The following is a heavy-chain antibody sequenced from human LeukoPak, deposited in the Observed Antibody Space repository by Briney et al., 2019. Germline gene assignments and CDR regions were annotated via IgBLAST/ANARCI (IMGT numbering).Heavy chain of an antibody. CDR2: IYSGGST. CDR1: GFTVSSKY. CDR3: VRNLAVAGTCFDS. Sequence: GGSLRLSCAASGFTVSSKYMSWVRQAPGKGLEWVSVIYSGGSTYYADSVKGRFTISRDNAESSLYLQMNSLRAEDTAVYYCVRNLAVAGTCFDSWGQGTLVTVSS. V-gene: IGHV3-53*01. D-gene: IGHD6-19*01. J-gene: IGHJ4*02.